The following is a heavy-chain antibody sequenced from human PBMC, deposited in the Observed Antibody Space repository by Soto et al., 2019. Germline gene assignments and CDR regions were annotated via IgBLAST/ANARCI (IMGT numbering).Heavy chain of an antibody. CDR1: GGSFSGYY. Sequence: SETLSLTCAVYGGSFSGYYWSWIRQPPGKGLEWIGEINHSGSTNYNPSLKSRVTISVDTSKNQFSLKLSSVTAADTAVYYCARGIVVDWFDPWGQGTLVTVSS. CDR2: INHSGST. CDR3: ARGIVVDWFDP. J-gene: IGHJ5*02. D-gene: IGHD2-2*01. V-gene: IGHV4-34*01.